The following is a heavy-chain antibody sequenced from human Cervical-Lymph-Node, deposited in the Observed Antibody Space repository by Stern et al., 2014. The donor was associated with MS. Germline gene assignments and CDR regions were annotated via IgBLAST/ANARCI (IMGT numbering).Heavy chain of an antibody. CDR2: INGDGSST. V-gene: IGHV3-74*01. CDR1: GFTFRSYW. Sequence: EVQLEESGGGLVQPGGSLRLSCAASGFTFRSYWMHWVRQAPGKGLVWVSRINGDGSSTNYADSVKGRFTISRDNAKNTLYLQMNSLRAEDTAVYYCARDTSDDTFDYWGQGTLVTVSS. CDR3: ARDTSDDTFDY. D-gene: IGHD1-1*01. J-gene: IGHJ4*02.